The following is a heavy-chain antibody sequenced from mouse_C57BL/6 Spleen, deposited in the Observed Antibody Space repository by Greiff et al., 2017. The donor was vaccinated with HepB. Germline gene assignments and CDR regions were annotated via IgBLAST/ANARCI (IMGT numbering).Heavy chain of an antibody. J-gene: IGHJ4*01. D-gene: IGHD2-4*01. V-gene: IGHV7-3*01. CDR3: ARYYDYDVDAMDY. CDR1: GFTFTDYY. CDR2: IRNKANGYTT. Sequence: EVKLMESGGGLVQPGGSLSLSCAASGFTFTDYYMSWVRQPPGKALEWLGFIRNKANGYTTESSVSVKGRFTISRDNSQSILYLQMNALSAEDSATYYCARYYDYDVDAMDYWGQGTSVTVSS.